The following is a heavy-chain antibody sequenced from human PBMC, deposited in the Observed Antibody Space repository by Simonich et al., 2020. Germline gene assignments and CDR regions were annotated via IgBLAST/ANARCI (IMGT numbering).Heavy chain of an antibody. D-gene: IGHD6-25*01. J-gene: IGHJ2*01. CDR1: GYTFTDYY. V-gene: IGHV1-2*02. CDR3: ARGGLGHWYFDL. CDR2: INPNRGGT. Sequence: QVQLVQSGAEVKKPGASVKVSCKASGYTFTDYYMHWVRQAPGQGLEWMGWINPNRGGTNDAQKLQGRVTMTRDTSISTAYMELSRLRSDDTAVYYCARGGLGHWYFDLWGRGTLVTVSS.